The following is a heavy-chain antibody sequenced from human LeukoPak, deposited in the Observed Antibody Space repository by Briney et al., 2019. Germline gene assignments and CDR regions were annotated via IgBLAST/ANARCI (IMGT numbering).Heavy chain of an antibody. D-gene: IGHD3-3*01. CDR2: IYYSGST. J-gene: IGHJ4*02. Sequence: SETPSLTCTVSGGSISSYYWSWIRQPPGKGLEWIGYIYYSGSTNYNPSLKSRVTISVDTSKNQFSLKLSSVTAADTAVYYCARVARGITIFGVVIKYYFDYWGQGTLVTVSS. CDR3: ARVARGITIFGVVIKYYFDY. CDR1: GGSISSYY. V-gene: IGHV4-59*01.